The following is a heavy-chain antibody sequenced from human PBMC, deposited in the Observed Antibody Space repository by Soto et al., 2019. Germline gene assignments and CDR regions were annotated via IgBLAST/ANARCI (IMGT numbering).Heavy chain of an antibody. CDR3: ARGSGIVALPGELEDVKYDY. J-gene: IGHJ4*02. CDR2: INESGRT. Sequence: QVQLQQWGAGLVKPSETLSLSCAVYGQSFSGHSWAWIRQPPGKGLEWIGEINESGRTYYNPSLKSRVTISTDTSKNQFSLKLISVSAADTAAYFCARGSGIVALPGELEDVKYDYWGQGTLVNVSS. D-gene: IGHD1-1*01. CDR1: GQSFSGHS. V-gene: IGHV4-34*01.